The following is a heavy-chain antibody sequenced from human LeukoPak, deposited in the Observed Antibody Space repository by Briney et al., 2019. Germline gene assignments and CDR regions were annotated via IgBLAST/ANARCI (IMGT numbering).Heavy chain of an antibody. CDR1: GFTFSGSA. D-gene: IGHD3-22*01. V-gene: IGHV3-73*01. Sequence: GGSLRLSCAASGFTFSGSAMHWVRQASGKGLEWVGRIRSKANSYATAYAASVKGRFTISRDDSKNTAYLQMNSLKTEDTAVYYCTRPPYYYDSSGYSNWFDPWGQGTLVTVSS. CDR3: TRPPYYYDSSGYSNWFDP. J-gene: IGHJ5*02. CDR2: IRSKANSYAT.